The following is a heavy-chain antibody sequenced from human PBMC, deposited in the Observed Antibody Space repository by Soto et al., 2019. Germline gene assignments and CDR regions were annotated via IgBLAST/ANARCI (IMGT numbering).Heavy chain of an antibody. J-gene: IGHJ4*02. V-gene: IGHV3-23*01. D-gene: IGHD3-10*01. CDR2: ISGSGGST. CDR3: AKDRFYGSGSYTVFDY. CDR1: GFTFHNYA. Sequence: EVQLLESGGGLVQPGGSLRLSCAASGFTFHNYAMSWVRQAPGKGLEWVSAISGSGGSTYYADSVKGRFTISRDNSKNTRYLQMNSLRAEDTAVYYCAKDRFYGSGSYTVFDYWGQGTLVTVSS.